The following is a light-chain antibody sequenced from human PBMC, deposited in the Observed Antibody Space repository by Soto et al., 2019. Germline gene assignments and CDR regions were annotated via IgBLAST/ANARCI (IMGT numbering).Light chain of an antibody. J-gene: IGKJ5*01. CDR2: GAS. V-gene: IGKV3-15*01. CDR1: QSVSSN. Sequence: IVMTQSPATVSVSTGERATLSCRASQSVSSNLAWYQHKPGQAPRLLIHGASSRATGIPVRFSGSGSGTEFTLTINSLQSEDFAVYYCQQYNSLPLTFGQGTRLEIK. CDR3: QQYNSLPLT.